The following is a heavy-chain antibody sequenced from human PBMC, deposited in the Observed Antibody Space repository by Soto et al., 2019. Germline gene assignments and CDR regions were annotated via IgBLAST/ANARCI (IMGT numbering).Heavy chain of an antibody. CDR3: ARVVGVGSSHFDY. D-gene: IGHD1-26*01. V-gene: IGHV4-30-4*01. Sequence: SETLSLTCTVSGGSISSGDYYWSWIRQPPGKGLEWIGYVYYSGSTYYNPSLKSRVTISVDTSKNQFSLKLSSVTAADTAVYYCARVVGVGSSHFDYWGQGTLVTVSS. CDR2: VYYSGST. J-gene: IGHJ4*02. CDR1: GGSISSGDYY.